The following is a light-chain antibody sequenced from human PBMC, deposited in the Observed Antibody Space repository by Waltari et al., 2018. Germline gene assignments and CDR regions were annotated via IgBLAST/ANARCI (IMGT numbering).Light chain of an antibody. Sequence: ASVSGSPGQSITISCTGTSSDVGSYNAVSWYQKHPGKAPKLMIYEVTKRPSGISYRFSGSKSGNTASLTISGLQAEDEADYYCCSYASTDSYVFGTGTKVTVL. J-gene: IGLJ1*01. CDR3: CSYASTDSYV. CDR1: SSDVGSYNA. V-gene: IGLV2-23*02. CDR2: EVT.